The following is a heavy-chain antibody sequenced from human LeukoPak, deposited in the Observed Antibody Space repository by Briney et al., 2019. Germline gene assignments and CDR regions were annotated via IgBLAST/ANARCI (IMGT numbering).Heavy chain of an antibody. CDR1: GFTVSSNY. Sequence: GSLRLSCAASGFTVSSNYMSWVRQAPGKGVEWVSIIYSGGSTFYADSVKGRFTISRDNSKNTLYLQMNSLRAEDTAVYYCARGGSYVSAFDIWGQGTMVTVSS. CDR2: IYSGGST. CDR3: ARGGSYVSAFDI. D-gene: IGHD1-26*01. J-gene: IGHJ3*02. V-gene: IGHV3-53*01.